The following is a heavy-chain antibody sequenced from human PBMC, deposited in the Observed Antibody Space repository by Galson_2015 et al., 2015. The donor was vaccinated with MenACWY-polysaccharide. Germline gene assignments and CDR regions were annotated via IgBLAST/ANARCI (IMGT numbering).Heavy chain of an antibody. CDR2: ITDSGSST. Sequence: SLRLSCAVSGFTFSSYVMSWVRQAPGRGLEWVSSITDSGSSTYYVDSVKGRFTISRDNSKNTLFLRMNSLRADDTAVYYCAKGGREVDNWLDPRGQGALVTVSS. D-gene: IGHD1-26*01. V-gene: IGHV3-23*01. J-gene: IGHJ5*02. CDR1: GFTFSSYV. CDR3: AKGGREVDNWLDP.